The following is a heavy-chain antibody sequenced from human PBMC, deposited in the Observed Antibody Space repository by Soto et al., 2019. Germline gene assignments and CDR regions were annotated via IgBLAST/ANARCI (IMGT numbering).Heavy chain of an antibody. CDR2: IYYSGST. J-gene: IGHJ4*02. Sequence: SETVSLTCTVSGGSISSGGYYWSWIRQHPGKGLEWIGYIYYSGSTYYNPSLKSRVTISVETSMNQFSLKLSSVTAADTTVYYCASESDAAATGKGFDYWGQGTLVTVSS. V-gene: IGHV4-31*03. CDR3: ASESDAAATGKGFDY. D-gene: IGHD6-13*01. CDR1: GGSISSGGYY.